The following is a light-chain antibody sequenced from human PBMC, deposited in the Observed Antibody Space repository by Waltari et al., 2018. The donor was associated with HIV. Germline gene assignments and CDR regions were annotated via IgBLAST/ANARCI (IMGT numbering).Light chain of an antibody. J-gene: IGLJ2*01. CDR3: AAWDDSLNGVV. CDR2: TNN. V-gene: IGLV1-44*01. Sequence: QSVLTQPPSASGTPGQRVTISCSGSSSNIGGNTVNWFQQLPGTAPKLLIYTNNQRPSGVPDRFSGYKSGTSASLAISGLQSEDEADYYCAAWDDSLNGVVFGGGTKLTVL. CDR1: SSNIGGNT.